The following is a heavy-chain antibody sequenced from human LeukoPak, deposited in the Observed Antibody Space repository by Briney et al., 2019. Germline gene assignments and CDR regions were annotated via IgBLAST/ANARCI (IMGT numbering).Heavy chain of an antibody. Sequence: GGSLRLSCAASGFTFSSYGMHWVRQAPGKGLEWVAFIRYDGSNKYYADSVKGRFSISRDNSENTLYLQMNSLRAEDTAVYYCAKDWGYYDSSGYYHDYWGQGTLVTVSS. V-gene: IGHV3-30*02. J-gene: IGHJ4*02. D-gene: IGHD3-22*01. CDR2: IRYDGSNK. CDR1: GFTFSSYG. CDR3: AKDWGYYDSSGYYHDY.